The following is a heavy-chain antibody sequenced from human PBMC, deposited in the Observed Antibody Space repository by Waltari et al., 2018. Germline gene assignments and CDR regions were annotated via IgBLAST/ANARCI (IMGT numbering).Heavy chain of an antibody. Sequence: QLQLQESGPGLVRPSETLSLTCTVSGGSITTNYNWAWIRQPPGKGLEWMVNMQYRGSTFYNPSLMSRVTISLDTSKNQFSLTLTSVDAADTAVYFCGRIAFGDDGGYFQYWGQGTLVTVSS. V-gene: IGHV4-39*01. J-gene: IGHJ1*01. CDR3: GRIAFGDDGGYFQY. D-gene: IGHD4-17*01. CDR1: GGSITTNYN. CDR2: MQYRGST.